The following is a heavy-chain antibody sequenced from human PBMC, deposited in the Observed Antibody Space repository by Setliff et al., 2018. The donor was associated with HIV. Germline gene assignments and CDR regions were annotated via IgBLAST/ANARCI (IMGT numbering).Heavy chain of an antibody. D-gene: IGHD1-7*01. V-gene: IGHV4-4*09. Sequence: SETLSLTCTVAGGSLSNYYWSWIRQSPGKGPEWIGYIYASRSTNHNPSLKSRVTISPDTSKNQFSLKLSSVTAADTAVYYCARHPREEPERNYKFDSWGQGTLVTVSS. CDR3: ARHPREEPERNYKFDS. J-gene: IGHJ4*02. CDR2: IYASRST. CDR1: GGSLSNYY.